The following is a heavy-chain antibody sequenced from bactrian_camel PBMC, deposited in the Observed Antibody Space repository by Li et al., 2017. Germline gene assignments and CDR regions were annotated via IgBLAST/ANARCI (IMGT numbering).Heavy chain of an antibody. V-gene: IGHV3S53*01. CDR2: IEGSGSA. Sequence: HVQLVESGGGSVQAGGSLKLSCRVSGSPDSAYVIGWFRQGPGKEREGVGGIEGSGSATYADSVKGRFTISKDNDNILYLQMNSLQPEDTAVYYCAADQPESDYGANRQPEYEYNYWGQGT. CDR1: GSPDSAYV. J-gene: IGHJ4*01. D-gene: IGHD4*01. CDR3: AADQPESDYGANRQPEYEYNY.